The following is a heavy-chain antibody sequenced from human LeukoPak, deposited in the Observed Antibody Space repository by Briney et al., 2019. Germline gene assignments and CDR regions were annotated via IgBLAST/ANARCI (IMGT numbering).Heavy chain of an antibody. J-gene: IGHJ5*02. CDR1: GYTFTGYY. CDR3: ARDVEGLSGSQYFDP. Sequence: ASVKVSCKASGYTFTGYYMHWVRQAPGQGLEWMGWINPNSGSTNYAQKFQGRVTMTRDTSISTAYMELSRLRSDDTAVYYCARDVEGLSGSQYFDPWGQGTLVTVSS. V-gene: IGHV1-2*02. CDR2: INPNSGST. D-gene: IGHD1-26*01.